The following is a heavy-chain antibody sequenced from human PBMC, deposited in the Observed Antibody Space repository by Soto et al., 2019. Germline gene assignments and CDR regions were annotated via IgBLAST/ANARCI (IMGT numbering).Heavy chain of an antibody. Sequence: ASVKVSCKASGVTFSSYAISWVRQAPGQGLEWMGGIIPIFGTANYAQKFQGRVTITADKSTSTAYMELSSLRSEDTAVYYCARPGADIVVVPAAKGYHYYGMDVWGQGTTVTVSS. D-gene: IGHD2-2*01. CDR3: ARPGADIVVVPAAKGYHYYGMDV. CDR1: GVTFSSYA. V-gene: IGHV1-69*06. CDR2: IIPIFGTA. J-gene: IGHJ6*02.